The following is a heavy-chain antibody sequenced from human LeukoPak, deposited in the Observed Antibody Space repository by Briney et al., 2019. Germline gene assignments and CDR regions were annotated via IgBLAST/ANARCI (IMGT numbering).Heavy chain of an antibody. D-gene: IGHD3-3*01. Sequence: GGSLRLSCAASGFTVSSNYMSWVRQAPGKGLEWVSVIYSGGSTYYADSVKGRFTTSRDNSKNTLYLQMNSLRAEDTAVYYCARVIMDDFWSGYYDYWGQGALVTVSS. CDR3: ARVIMDDFWSGYYDY. CDR1: GFTVSSNY. J-gene: IGHJ4*02. V-gene: IGHV3-66*02. CDR2: IYSGGST.